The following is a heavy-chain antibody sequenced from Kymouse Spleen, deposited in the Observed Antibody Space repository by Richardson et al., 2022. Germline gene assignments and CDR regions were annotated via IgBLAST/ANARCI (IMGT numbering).Heavy chain of an antibody. CDR1: GYTFTSYA. CDR2: INAGNGNT. V-gene: IGHV1-3*01. D-gene: IGHD1-26*01. J-gene: IGHJ6*02. Sequence: QVQLVQSGAEVKKPGASVKVSCKASGYTFTSYAMHWVRQAPGQRLEWMGWINAGNGNTKYSQKFQGRVTITRDTSASTAYMELSSLRSEDTAVYYCAREGYSGSYLRRVYGMDVWGQGTTVTVSS. CDR3: AREGYSGSYLRRVYGMDV.